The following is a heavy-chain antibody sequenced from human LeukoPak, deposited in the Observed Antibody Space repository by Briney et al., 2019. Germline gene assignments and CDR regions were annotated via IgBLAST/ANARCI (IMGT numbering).Heavy chain of an antibody. CDR2: IKQDGSEK. CDR3: ARGTIAAAGYYYFDY. Sequence: GGSLRLSCAASGFTFSRYWMRWVRQAPGKGLEWVANIKQDGSEKYYVDSVKGRFTISRDNAKNSLYLQMNSLRAEDTAVYYCARGTIAAAGYYYFDYWGQGTQVTVSS. V-gene: IGHV3-7*04. J-gene: IGHJ4*02. CDR1: GFTFSRYW. D-gene: IGHD6-13*01.